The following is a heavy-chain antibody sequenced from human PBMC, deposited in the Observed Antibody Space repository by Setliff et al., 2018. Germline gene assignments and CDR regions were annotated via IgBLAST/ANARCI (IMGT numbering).Heavy chain of an antibody. D-gene: IGHD1-26*01. CDR2: IHYSGST. CDR3: ARHVLNRGTYPRPCDS. CDR1: GGSFSGYY. J-gene: IGHJ4*02. Sequence: SETLSLTCAVYGGSFSGYYWGWIRQPPGKGPEWIGNIHYSGSTHYNPSLKSRVTISVDTSKNQFSLKLSSVTAADTAMYYCARHVLNRGTYPRPCDSWGQGTLVTVSS. V-gene: IGHV4-34*01.